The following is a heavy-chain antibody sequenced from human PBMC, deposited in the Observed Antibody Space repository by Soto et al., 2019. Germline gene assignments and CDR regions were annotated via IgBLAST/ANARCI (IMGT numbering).Heavy chain of an antibody. CDR2: IYWDDDK. D-gene: IGHD6-19*01. Sequence: QITLKESGPTRVKPTQTLTLTCTLSGFSLSSTRVGVGWIRRPPGKALEWLALIYWDDDKRYSPFLKSRLTITKDTSKNQVVLTMTNMDPVDTATYYCAHSVVAGLGYYFDYWGQGTLVTVSS. CDR1: GFSLSSTRVG. J-gene: IGHJ4*02. CDR3: AHSVVAGLGYYFDY. V-gene: IGHV2-5*02.